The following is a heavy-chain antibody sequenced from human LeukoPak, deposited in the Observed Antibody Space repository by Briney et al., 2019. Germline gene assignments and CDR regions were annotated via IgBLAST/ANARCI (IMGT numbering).Heavy chain of an antibody. CDR2: LNPNSGGT. CDR3: ARKGRIYGDYDY. V-gene: IGHV1-2*02. Sequence: GASVKASCKASGYTFPDYYIHWVRQAPGQGLEWIGFLNPNSGGTHYAQKFQGRVTVTRDTSINTVYMEMIRLRSDDTAVYYCARKGRIYGDYDYWGRGPMVTVSS. D-gene: IGHD4-17*01. J-gene: IGHJ4*02. CDR1: GYTFPDYY.